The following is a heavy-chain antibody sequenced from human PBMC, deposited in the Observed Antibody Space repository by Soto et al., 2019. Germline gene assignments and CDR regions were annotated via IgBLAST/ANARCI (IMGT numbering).Heavy chain of an antibody. D-gene: IGHD2-8*01. Sequence: SLRLSCAASGFTFSSYAMHWVRQAPGKGLEWVAVISYDGSNKYYADSVKGRFTISRDNSKNTLYLQMNSLRAEDTAVYYCARERLYSNDYWGQGTLVTVSS. CDR2: ISYDGSNK. V-gene: IGHV3-30-3*01. CDR1: GFTFSSYA. CDR3: ARERLYSNDY. J-gene: IGHJ4*01.